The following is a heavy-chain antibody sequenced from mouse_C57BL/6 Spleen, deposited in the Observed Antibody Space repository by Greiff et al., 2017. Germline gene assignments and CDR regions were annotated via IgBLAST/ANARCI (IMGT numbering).Heavy chain of an antibody. V-gene: IGHV1-59*01. CDR2: IDPSDSYT. CDR1: GYTFTSYW. D-gene: IGHD1-1*02. Sequence: QVQLQQPGAELVRPGTSVKLSCKASGYTFTSYWMHWVKQRPGQGLEWIGVIDPSDSYTNYNQKFKGKATLAVDTSSSTAYMQLSSLTSEDSAVYSCARRGGEVPYCYAMDYWGQGTSLTVSS. CDR3: ARRGGEVPYCYAMDY. J-gene: IGHJ4*01.